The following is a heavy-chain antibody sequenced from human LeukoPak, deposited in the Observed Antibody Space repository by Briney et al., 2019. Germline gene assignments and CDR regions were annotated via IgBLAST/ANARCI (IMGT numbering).Heavy chain of an antibody. J-gene: IGHJ6*02. V-gene: IGHV3-53*01. CDR3: ARDWSGYCSGGSCHTGHYYYYGMDV. CDR2: IYSGGST. CDR1: GFTVSSNY. Sequence: PGGSLRLSCAASGFTVSSNYMSWVRQAPGKGLEWVSVIYSGGSTYYADSVKGRFTISRDNSKNTLYLQMNSLRAEDTAVYYCARDWSGYCSGGSCHTGHYYYYGMDVWGQGTTVTVSS. D-gene: IGHD2-15*01.